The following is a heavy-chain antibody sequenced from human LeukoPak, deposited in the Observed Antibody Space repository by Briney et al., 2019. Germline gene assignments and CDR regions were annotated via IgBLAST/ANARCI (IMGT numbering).Heavy chain of an antibody. CDR1: GGSFSGYY. J-gene: IGHJ4*02. D-gene: IGHD4-17*01. CDR2: IYTSGST. Sequence: SETLSLTCAVYGGSFSGYYWSWIRQPPGKGLEWIGRIYTSGSTNYNPSLKSRVTISVDTSKNQFSLKLSSVTAADTAVYYCARDDYGDYGFFDYWGQGTLVTVSS. V-gene: IGHV4-4*08. CDR3: ARDDYGDYGFFDY.